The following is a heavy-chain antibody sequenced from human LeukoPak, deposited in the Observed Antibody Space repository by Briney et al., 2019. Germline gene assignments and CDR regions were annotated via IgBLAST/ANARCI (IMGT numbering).Heavy chain of an antibody. CDR2: IRSKAYGGTT. J-gene: IGHJ4*02. CDR3: TRDKTASGY. V-gene: IGHV3-49*04. D-gene: IGHD3-10*01. Sequence: GGSLRLSCTASGFIFGDYAMSGVRQAPGKGVEGVGFIRSKAYGGTTEYAASVKGRFTISRDDSKSIAYLQMNSLKTEETAVYYCTRDKTASGYWGQGTLVTVSS. CDR1: GFIFGDYA.